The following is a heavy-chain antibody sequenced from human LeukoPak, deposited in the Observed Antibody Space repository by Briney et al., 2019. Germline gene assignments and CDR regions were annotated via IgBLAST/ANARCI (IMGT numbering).Heavy chain of an antibody. CDR3: ARDKAVGPTLLDY. D-gene: IGHD1-26*01. J-gene: IGHJ4*02. CDR1: GFTFSGYW. CDR2: IKQDGSEI. V-gene: IGHV3-7*01. Sequence: PGGSLRLSCAASGFTFSGYWMSWVRQAPGKGPEWVANIKQDGSEIYYVDSVKGRFTISRDNAENSLYLQMNSLRAEDTAVYYCARDKAVGPTLLDYWGQGTLVTVSS.